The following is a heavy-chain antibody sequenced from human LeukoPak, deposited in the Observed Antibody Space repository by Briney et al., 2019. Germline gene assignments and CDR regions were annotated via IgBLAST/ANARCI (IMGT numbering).Heavy chain of an antibody. V-gene: IGHV3-11*06. Sequence: PGGSLRLSCAASGFSFSDYYMFWIRQAPGKGLECVSYISSSSIFTNYADSVKGRFIISRDNSKNTLYLQMNSLRAEDTAVYYCAKAGSGSYYDYWGQGTLVTVSS. CDR1: GFSFSDYY. D-gene: IGHD1-26*01. CDR2: ISSSSIFT. CDR3: AKAGSGSYYDY. J-gene: IGHJ4*02.